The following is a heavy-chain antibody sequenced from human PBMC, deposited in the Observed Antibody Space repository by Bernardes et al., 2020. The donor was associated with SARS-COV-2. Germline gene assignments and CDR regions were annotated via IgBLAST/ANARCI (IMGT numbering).Heavy chain of an antibody. CDR2: ISNSGGAT. D-gene: IGHD3-10*01. CDR3: AKDLNWFQVDY. V-gene: IGHV3-23*01. J-gene: IGHJ4*02. CDR1: GFTFSSYA. Sequence: GGSLRLSCTASGFTFSSYAMSWVRQAPGKGLEWVSTISNSGGATYYAGSVKGRFTISRDNSKSTLYLEMNSLRAEDTAVYYCAKDLNWFQVDYWGQGTLVTVSS.